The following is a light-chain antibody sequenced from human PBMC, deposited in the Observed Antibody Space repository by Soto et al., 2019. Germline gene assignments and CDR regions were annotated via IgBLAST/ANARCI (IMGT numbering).Light chain of an antibody. Sequence: DIQMTQSPTSLSASVGDRVTITCRASQGIRNYVAWYQQIPGKAPKLLIYAASTLQSGVPSRFSRSGTGTDFTLTIHGLQPEDDATYSWQKYSSGPVFGPGTKVQIK. CDR1: QGIRNY. J-gene: IGKJ3*01. CDR3: QKYSSGPV. CDR2: AAS. V-gene: IGKV1-27*01.